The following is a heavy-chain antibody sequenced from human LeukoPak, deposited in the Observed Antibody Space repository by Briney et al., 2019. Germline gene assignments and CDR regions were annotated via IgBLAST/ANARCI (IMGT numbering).Heavy chain of an antibody. CDR3: AKAPVMQLRHFDY. CDR2: ISGSGGST. J-gene: IGHJ4*02. V-gene: IGHV3-23*01. CDR1: GVTFSSYA. Sequence: GGSLRLSCAASGVTFSSYAMSWVRQAPGKGLEWVSAISGSGGSTYYADSVKGRFTISRDNSKNTLYLQMNSLRAEDTAVYYCAKAPVMQLRHFDYWGQGTLVTVSS. D-gene: IGHD2-2*01.